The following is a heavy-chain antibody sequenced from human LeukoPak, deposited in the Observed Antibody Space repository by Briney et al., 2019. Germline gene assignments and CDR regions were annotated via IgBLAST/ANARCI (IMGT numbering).Heavy chain of an antibody. CDR2: SHYSGIT. V-gene: IGHV4-59*01. CDR3: ARDKKYSSSSGTNYFHMDV. CDR1: GGSISSYY. D-gene: IGHD6-6*01. Sequence: SETLSLTCTVSGGSISSYYWSWIRQPPGKGLEWIGYSHYSGITNYNPSLKSRGTISVDTSKTQLSLKLSSVTAADTAVYYCARDKKYSSSSGTNYFHMDVWGKGTTVTVSS. J-gene: IGHJ6*03.